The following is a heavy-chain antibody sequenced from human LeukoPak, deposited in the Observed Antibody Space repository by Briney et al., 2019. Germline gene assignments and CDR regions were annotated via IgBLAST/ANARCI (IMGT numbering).Heavy chain of an antibody. Sequence: GGSLRLSCAASGFTFSSYEMNRVRQAPGKGLEWVSYISSSGSTIYYADSVKGRFTISRDNAKNSLYLQMNSLRAEDTAVYYCARPITFGGVIVSSSYWGQGTLVTVSS. J-gene: IGHJ4*02. V-gene: IGHV3-48*03. CDR2: ISSSGSTI. CDR1: GFTFSSYE. D-gene: IGHD3-16*02. CDR3: ARPITFGGVIVSSSY.